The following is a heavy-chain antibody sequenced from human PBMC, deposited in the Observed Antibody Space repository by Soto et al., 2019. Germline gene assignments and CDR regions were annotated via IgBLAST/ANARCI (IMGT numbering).Heavy chain of an antibody. CDR1: GYTFTSYG. J-gene: IGHJ4*02. CDR2: ISAYNGNT. CDR3: ARDVAATSKPYYFDY. V-gene: IGHV1-18*04. D-gene: IGHD1-26*01. Sequence: ASVKVSCKASGYTFTSYGISWVRQAPGRGLEWMGWISAYNGNTNYAQKLQGRVTMTTDTSTSTAYMELRSLRSDDTAVYYCARDVAATSKPYYFDYWGQGTLVTVYS.